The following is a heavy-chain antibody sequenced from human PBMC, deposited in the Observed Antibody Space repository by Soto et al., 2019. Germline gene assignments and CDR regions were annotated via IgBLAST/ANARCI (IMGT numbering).Heavy chain of an antibody. Sequence: QVQLVQSGAEVKKPGASVNVSCKASGYTFTSYGISWVRQAPGQGLEWMGWISAYNGNTNYAQKRQGRATMTTDTSTSTAYTARTSLRSDGTAVYYCERESSSSCHEYWGQGNLVNVSS. V-gene: IGHV1-18*01. J-gene: IGHJ4*02. CDR1: GYTFTSYG. CDR2: ISAYNGNT. D-gene: IGHD6-13*01. CDR3: ERESSSSCHEY.